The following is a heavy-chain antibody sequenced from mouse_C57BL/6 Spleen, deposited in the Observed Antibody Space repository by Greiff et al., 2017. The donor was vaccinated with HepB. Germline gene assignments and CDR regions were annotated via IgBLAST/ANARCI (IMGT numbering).Heavy chain of an antibody. CDR2: ISYDGSN. J-gene: IGHJ2*01. D-gene: IGHD1-1*01. V-gene: IGHV3-6*01. CDR3: ARDNYGSSFLFFDY. CDR1: GYSITSGYY. Sequence: EVKLQESGPGLVKPSQSLSLTCSVTGYSITSGYYWNWIRQFPGNKLEWMGYISYDGSNNYNPSLKNRISITRDTSKNQFFLKLNSVTTEDTATYYCARDNYGSSFLFFDYWGQGTTLTVSS.